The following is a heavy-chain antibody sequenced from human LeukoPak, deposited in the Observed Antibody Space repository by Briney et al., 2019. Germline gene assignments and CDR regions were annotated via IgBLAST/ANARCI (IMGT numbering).Heavy chain of an antibody. J-gene: IGHJ5*02. CDR3: ASYSRLQFDP. Sequence: VGSLRLSCAASGFTFSSYAMSWVRQAPGKGLEWVSAISGSGGSTYYADSVKGRFTISRDNSKNTLYLQMNSLRAEDTAVYYCASYSRLQFDPWGQGTLVTVSS. CDR1: GFTFSSYA. CDR2: ISGSGGST. V-gene: IGHV3-23*01. D-gene: IGHD2-15*01.